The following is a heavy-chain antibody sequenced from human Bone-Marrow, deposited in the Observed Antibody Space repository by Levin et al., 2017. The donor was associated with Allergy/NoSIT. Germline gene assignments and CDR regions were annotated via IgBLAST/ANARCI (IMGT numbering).Heavy chain of an antibody. D-gene: IGHD5-24*01. Sequence: GGSLRLSCAASGFTFSSYWMSWVRQAPGKGLEWVANIKQDGSEKYYVDSVKGRFTISRDNAKNSLYLQMNSLRAEDTAVYYCARWRMLDGYIFDYWGQGTLVTVSS. V-gene: IGHV3-7*01. J-gene: IGHJ4*02. CDR2: IKQDGSEK. CDR1: GFTFSSYW. CDR3: ARWRMLDGYIFDY.